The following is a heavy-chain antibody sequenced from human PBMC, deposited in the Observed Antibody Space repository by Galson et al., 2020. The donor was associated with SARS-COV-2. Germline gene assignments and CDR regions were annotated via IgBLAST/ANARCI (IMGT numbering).Heavy chain of an antibody. J-gene: IGHJ4*02. Sequence: ASETLSLTCTVSGGSVSSGNYYWSWIRQPPGKGLEWIGYIYYSGRTNSSPSLKSRVTISVDTSKNQFSLKLNSVTASDTAVYYCAGTWIGGTADYWGQGTLVTVSS. CDR3: AGTWIGGTADY. CDR1: GGSVSSGNYY. CDR2: IYYSGRT. D-gene: IGHD3-10*01. V-gene: IGHV4-61*01.